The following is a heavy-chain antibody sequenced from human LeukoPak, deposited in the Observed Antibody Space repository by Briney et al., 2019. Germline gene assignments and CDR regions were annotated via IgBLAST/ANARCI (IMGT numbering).Heavy chain of an antibody. CDR2: IQRIDNY. Sequence: SETLSLTCAVSGASISGSFLSWIRQPPGKGLEYIGYIQRIDNYNYNPSLKSGVTISGDTSKNQFSLQLSCVTAADTAVYYCARSTESSGFGELLAKYYYYGMDCWGQATTVTVSS. CDR1: GASISGSF. V-gene: IGHV4-59*01. D-gene: IGHD3-10*01. CDR3: ARSTESSGFGELLAKYYYYGMDC. J-gene: IGHJ6*02.